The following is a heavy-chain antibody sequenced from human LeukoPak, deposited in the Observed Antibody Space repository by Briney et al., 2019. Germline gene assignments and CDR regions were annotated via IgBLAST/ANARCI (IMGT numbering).Heavy chain of an antibody. Sequence: GASVKVSCKASGGTFSSYAISWVRQAPGQGLEWMGGIIPIFGTANYAQKFQGRVTITADESTSTAYMELSSLRSEDTAVYYCARSNRVVAATLVYYYYYYGMDVWGQGTTVTVS. CDR3: ARSNRVVAATLVYYYYYYGMDV. CDR2: IIPIFGTA. D-gene: IGHD2-15*01. J-gene: IGHJ6*02. CDR1: GGTFSSYA. V-gene: IGHV1-69*13.